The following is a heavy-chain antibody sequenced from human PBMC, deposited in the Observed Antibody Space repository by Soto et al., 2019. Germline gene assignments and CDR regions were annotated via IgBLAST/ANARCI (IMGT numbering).Heavy chain of an antibody. CDR3: AKDARGSDSWHLHY. CDR1: GFTLSNSG. V-gene: IGHV3-30*18. J-gene: IGHJ4*02. CDR2: ISPDENAK. Sequence: QVQLVESGGGVVQPGTSLRLSCVASGFTLSNSGMHWVRQAPGKGLEWVAVISPDENAKYYADSVKGRFTLSRDNSKNTLYVQKNSLRADDTAVYYCAKDARGSDSWHLHYWGQGTLVTVSS. D-gene: IGHD3-16*01.